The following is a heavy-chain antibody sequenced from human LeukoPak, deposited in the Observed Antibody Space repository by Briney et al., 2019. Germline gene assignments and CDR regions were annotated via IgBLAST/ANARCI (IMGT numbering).Heavy chain of an antibody. V-gene: IGHV4-34*01. D-gene: IGHD4-23*01. CDR3: ASLQPDVVTSYAFDI. CDR1: GGSFSGYY. CDR2: INHSGST. J-gene: IGHJ3*02. Sequence: PSETLSLTCAVYGGSFSGYYWSWIRQPPGKGLEWIGEINHSGSTNYNPSLKSRVTISVDTSKNQFSLKLSSVTAADTAVYYCASLQPDVVTSYAFDIWGQGTMVTVSS.